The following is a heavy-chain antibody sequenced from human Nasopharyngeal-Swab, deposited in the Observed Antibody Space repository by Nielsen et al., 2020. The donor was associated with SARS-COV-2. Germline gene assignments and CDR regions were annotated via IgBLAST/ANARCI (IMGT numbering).Heavy chain of an antibody. CDR3: ARDCPYCSGGSCYCGGIEFDY. Sequence: ASVKVSCKASGYTFTSYGISWVRQAPGQGLEWMGWISTYNGNTDYAQNLQGRVTMTTDTSTSTAYMELRSLRSDDTAVYYCARDCPYCSGGSCYCGGIEFDYWGQGTLVTVSS. J-gene: IGHJ4*02. D-gene: IGHD2-15*01. CDR2: ISTYNGNT. CDR1: GYTFTSYG. V-gene: IGHV1-18*04.